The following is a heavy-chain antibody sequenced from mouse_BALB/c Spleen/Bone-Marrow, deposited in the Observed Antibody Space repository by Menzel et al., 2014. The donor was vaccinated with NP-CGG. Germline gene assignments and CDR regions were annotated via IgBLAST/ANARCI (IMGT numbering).Heavy chain of an antibody. CDR2: INPSSGYT. CDR3: ARYTTTATEYFDY. J-gene: IGHJ2*02. D-gene: IGHD1-2*01. CDR1: GYTFTSYT. Sequence: QVQLQQSGAELARPGASVKLSCKASGYTFTSYTMYWVKQRPGQGLEWIGYINPSSGYTNYNQKFKDKATLTADKSSSTAYMQLSSLTSEDSAVYYCARYTTTATEYFDYWGQSTSLTDSS. V-gene: IGHV1-4*01.